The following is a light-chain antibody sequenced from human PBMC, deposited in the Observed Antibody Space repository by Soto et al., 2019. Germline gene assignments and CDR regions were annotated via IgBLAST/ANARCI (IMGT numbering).Light chain of an antibody. CDR2: YAS. CDR1: QTVSRN. Sequence: EVVMTQSPATLSVSPGERATLSFSASQTVSRNLAWYQQRPGQAPRLLLYYASTRATGVPARFSGSGSGTEFTLAISSLQSEDFATYYCQQYGNSPITFGQGTRLEIK. CDR3: QQYGNSPIT. V-gene: IGKV3-15*01. J-gene: IGKJ5*01.